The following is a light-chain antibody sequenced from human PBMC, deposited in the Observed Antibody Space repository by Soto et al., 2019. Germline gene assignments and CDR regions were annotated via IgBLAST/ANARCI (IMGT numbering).Light chain of an antibody. V-gene: IGKV3-11*01. Sequence: ETVLTQSPATLALSPGESATLSCRASQSVSTYLAWYQQKPGQAPRLLIYDASNRVTGIPARFRGSGSGTDFTLTISSLEPDDFAVYYCQQRSNWPRGFGQGTRLEI. CDR3: QQRSNWPRG. CDR2: DAS. J-gene: IGKJ5*01. CDR1: QSVSTY.